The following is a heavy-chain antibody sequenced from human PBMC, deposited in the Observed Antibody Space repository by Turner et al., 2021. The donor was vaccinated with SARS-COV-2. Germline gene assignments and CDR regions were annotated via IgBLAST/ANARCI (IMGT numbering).Heavy chain of an antibody. D-gene: IGHD2-2*01. Sequence: EVQLVETGGGLIQPGGSLRLSCAASGFTVSSNYMSWVRQAPGKGLEWVSSISSSSSYIYYADSVKGRFTISRDNAKNSLYLQMNSLRAEDTAVYYCARDHRPVVVPAAKRAGSYYYGMDVWGQGTTVTVSS. CDR2: ISSSSSYI. J-gene: IGHJ6*02. CDR3: ARDHRPVVVPAAKRAGSYYYGMDV. CDR1: GFTVSSNY. V-gene: IGHV3-21*01.